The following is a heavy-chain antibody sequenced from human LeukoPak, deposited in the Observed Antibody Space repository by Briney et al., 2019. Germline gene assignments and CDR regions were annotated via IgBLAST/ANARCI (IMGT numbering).Heavy chain of an antibody. CDR1: GYTFTSYG. D-gene: IGHD6-19*01. Sequence: ASVKVSCKASGYTFTSYGISCVRQAPGQGLEWMACISAYNGNTNYAQKLQGRVTMTQDTSTSTAYMELRSLRSDDTAVYYCVRDLGQWLVQGIFFDYWGQGTLVTVSS. J-gene: IGHJ4*02. V-gene: IGHV1-18*01. CDR3: VRDLGQWLVQGIFFDY. CDR2: ISAYNGNT.